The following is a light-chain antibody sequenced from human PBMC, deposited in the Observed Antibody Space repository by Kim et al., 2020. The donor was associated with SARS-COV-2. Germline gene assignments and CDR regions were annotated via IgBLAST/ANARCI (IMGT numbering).Light chain of an antibody. V-gene: IGLV2-8*01. CDR1: INDIGTYDF. CDR3: SSYVGFNNGV. Sequence: QSALTQPPSASGSPGQSVTISCTGDINDIGTYDFVSWYQQHPGRAPKLIIYDVTKRPSGVPDRFSGSKSANTASLTVSGLQAEDEANYYCSSYVGFNNGVFGGGTQLTVL. CDR2: DVT. J-gene: IGLJ3*02.